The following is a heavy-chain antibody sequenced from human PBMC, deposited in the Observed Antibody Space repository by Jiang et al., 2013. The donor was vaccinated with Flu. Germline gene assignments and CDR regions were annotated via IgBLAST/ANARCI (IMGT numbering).Heavy chain of an antibody. D-gene: IGHD6-13*01. Sequence: GGVVQPGRSLRLSCAASGFTFSSYAMHWVRQAPGKGLEWVAVISYDGSNKYYADSVKGRFTISRDNSKNTLYLQMNSLRAEDTAVYYCARPGSSWISFDIWGQGTMVTVSS. V-gene: IGHV3-30-3*01. CDR2: ISYDGSNK. CDR3: ARPGSSWISFDI. J-gene: IGHJ3*02. CDR1: GFTFSSYA.